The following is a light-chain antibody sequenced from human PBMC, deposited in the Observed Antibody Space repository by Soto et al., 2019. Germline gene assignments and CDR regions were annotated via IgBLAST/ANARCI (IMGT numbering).Light chain of an antibody. Sequence: EMVLTQSPGTLSLSPGERATLSCRASQSVSSSYLAWYQQKPGQAPKVLIYRASSRATGIPDRFSGSGSGTDFTLTISRMEPEDFAVYYCQQYGSSPLTFGGGTKVDIK. CDR3: QQYGSSPLT. CDR2: RAS. CDR1: QSVSSSY. V-gene: IGKV3-20*01. J-gene: IGKJ4*01.